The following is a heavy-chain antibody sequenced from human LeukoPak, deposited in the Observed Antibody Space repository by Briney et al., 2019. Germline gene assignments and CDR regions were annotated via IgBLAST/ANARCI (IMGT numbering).Heavy chain of an antibody. D-gene: IGHD3-22*01. V-gene: IGHV1-18*01. CDR3: ARGGDRSGLNRFAY. CDR2: ISTYNGNT. J-gene: IGHJ4*02. CDR1: GYTFTSCG. Sequence: GASVKVSCKASGYTFTSCGISWLRQAPGQGLEWMGWISTYNGNTNYAQKLQGRVTMTRDTSTSTAYMELRSLRSDDTAVYYCARGGDRSGLNRFAYWGQGTLVTVSS.